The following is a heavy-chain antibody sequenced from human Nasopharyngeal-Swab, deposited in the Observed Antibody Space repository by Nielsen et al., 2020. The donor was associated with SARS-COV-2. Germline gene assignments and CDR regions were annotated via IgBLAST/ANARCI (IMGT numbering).Heavy chain of an antibody. CDR3: VRGQKAFDV. CDR1: GFPLASYA. J-gene: IGHJ3*01. Sequence: GESLKISCKPSGFPLASYAVTWVRQAPGRGLEWLGFIATNTYGGTAKYAASVRGRFTISRDDSRNFAYLQMDGLTFDDTALHHCVRGQKAFDVWGQGAMVTVSS. CDR2: IATNTYGGTA. V-gene: IGHV3-49*02.